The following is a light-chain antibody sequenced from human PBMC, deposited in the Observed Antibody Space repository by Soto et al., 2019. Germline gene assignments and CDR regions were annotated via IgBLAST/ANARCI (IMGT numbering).Light chain of an antibody. V-gene: IGKV3-20*01. J-gene: IGKJ5*01. Sequence: IVLKQSPGTLSLSPGERATLSCRASQSVSRSYLAWYQQKPGQAPRLLIYGASSRATGNPDRFSGSGSGTDFNLTISRMEPEDFAVDDCQQYGSSITFCQGTRLEIK. CDR1: QSVSRSY. CDR2: GAS. CDR3: QQYGSSIT.